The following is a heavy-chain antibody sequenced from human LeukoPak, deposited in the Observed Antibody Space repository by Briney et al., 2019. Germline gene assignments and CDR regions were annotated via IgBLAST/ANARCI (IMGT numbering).Heavy chain of an antibody. Sequence: ASVKVSCKASGYTFTGYYMHWVRQAPGQGLEWMGWINPNSGGTNYAQKFQGRVTITADKSTSTAYMELSSLRSEDTAVYYCARDRYDILTGYAYYYYYMDVWGKGTTVTVSS. CDR1: GYTFTGYY. CDR3: ARDRYDILTGYAYYYYYMDV. V-gene: IGHV1-2*02. D-gene: IGHD3-9*01. J-gene: IGHJ6*03. CDR2: INPNSGGT.